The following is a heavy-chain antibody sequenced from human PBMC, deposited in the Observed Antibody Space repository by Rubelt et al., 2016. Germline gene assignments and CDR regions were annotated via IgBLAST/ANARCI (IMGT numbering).Heavy chain of an antibody. CDR3: AKEGDTAVPFDS. D-gene: IGHD5-18*01. J-gene: IGHJ4*02. CDR2: ISGGMETI. Sequence: LVQPGESLRLSCEGSGFTFSSYSMDWVRQVPGKGLEWISYISGGMETIYYADSVRGRFTISRDNAKNSLYLQMNSRRTEDTARYYCAKEGDTAVPFDSWGQGTLVTVSS. CDR1: GFTFSSYS. V-gene: IGHV3-48*04.